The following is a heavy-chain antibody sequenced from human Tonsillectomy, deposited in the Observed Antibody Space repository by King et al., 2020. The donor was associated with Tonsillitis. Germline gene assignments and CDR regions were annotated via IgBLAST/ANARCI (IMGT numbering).Heavy chain of an antibody. V-gene: IGHV3-48*02. CDR2: ISSSSSTI. Sequence: VQLVESGGGLVQPGGSLRLSCAASGFTFSSYSMNWVRQAPGKGLEWVSYISSSSSTIYYADSVKGRFTISRDNAKNSLYLQMNSLRDEATAVYYCARVPDDYGADRDGMDVWGQGTTVTVSS. CDR1: GFTFSSYS. D-gene: IGHD4-17*01. CDR3: ARVPDDYGADRDGMDV. J-gene: IGHJ6*02.